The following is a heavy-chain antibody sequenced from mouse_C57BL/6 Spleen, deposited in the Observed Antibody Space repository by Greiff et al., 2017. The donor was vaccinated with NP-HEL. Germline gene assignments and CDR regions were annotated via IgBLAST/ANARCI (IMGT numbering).Heavy chain of an antibody. CDR2: ISYDGSN. CDR3: ARASNWFAY. V-gene: IGHV3-6*01. D-gene: IGHD2-5*01. J-gene: IGHJ3*01. CDR1: GYSITSGYY. Sequence: EVKLQESGPGLVKPSQSLSLTCSVTGYSITSGYYWNWIRQFPGNKLEWMGYISYDGSNNYNPSLKNRISITRDTSKNQFFLKLNSVTTEDTATYYCARASNWFAYWGQGTLVTVSA.